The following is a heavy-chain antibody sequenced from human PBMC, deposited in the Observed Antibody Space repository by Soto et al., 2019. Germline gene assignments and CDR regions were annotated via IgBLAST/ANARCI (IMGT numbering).Heavy chain of an antibody. CDR2: IYYTGGYT. D-gene: IGHD1-26*01. CDR1: GGSINNFY. J-gene: IGHJ5*02. V-gene: IGHV4-59*01. CDR3: ARDGGRDAAAP. Sequence: QVQLQESGPGLVKPSETLSLTCTVSGGSINNFYWSWIRQPPGKGLEWIGYIYYTGGYTSYNRSLKSRVTISLDTSKNQFSLSLTSVTAADTSVYYCARDGGRDAAAPWGQGTLVTVSS.